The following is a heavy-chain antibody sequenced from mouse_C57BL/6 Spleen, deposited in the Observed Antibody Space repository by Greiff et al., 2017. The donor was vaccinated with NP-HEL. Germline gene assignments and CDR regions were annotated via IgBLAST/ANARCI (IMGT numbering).Heavy chain of an antibody. CDR3: ARSYDYDENLDD. J-gene: IGHJ2*01. Sequence: VQLQQSGAELVKPGASVKISCKASGYAFSSYWMNWVKQRPGKGLEWIGQIYPGDGDTNYNGKFKGKATLTADKSSSTAYMQLSSLTSEDSAVYFCARSYDYDENLDDWGQGTTLTVSS. CDR2: IYPGDGDT. D-gene: IGHD2-4*01. CDR1: GYAFSSYW. V-gene: IGHV1-80*01.